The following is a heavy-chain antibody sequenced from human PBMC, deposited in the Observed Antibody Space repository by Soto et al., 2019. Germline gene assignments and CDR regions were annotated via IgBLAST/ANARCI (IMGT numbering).Heavy chain of an antibody. Sequence: PGGSLRLSCAASGFSFGTFVMTWFRQAPGGGLEWVASITDSGYTASYEETVEGRFTVSRDNSKNKLHLQLNDLRAEDTATYYCAKNGQWLATPPEAWGQGTMVTFSS. CDR1: GFSFGTFV. V-gene: IGHV3-23*01. D-gene: IGHD6-19*01. CDR3: AKNGQWLATPPEA. CDR2: ITDSGYTA. J-gene: IGHJ4*02.